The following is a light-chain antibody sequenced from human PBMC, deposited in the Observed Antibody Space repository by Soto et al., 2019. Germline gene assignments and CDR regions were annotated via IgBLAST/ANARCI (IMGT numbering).Light chain of an antibody. Sequence: DIQMTQSPSTLSASVGDRVTITCRASQSISSWLAWYQQKPGKAPKLLIYNASSLEGGIPSRFSSSGSETEFTLTIRSLQPEDFATYYCEQYNSYQYTFGQGTKLEMK. CDR2: NAS. V-gene: IGKV1-5*03. J-gene: IGKJ2*01. CDR3: EQYNSYQYT. CDR1: QSISSW.